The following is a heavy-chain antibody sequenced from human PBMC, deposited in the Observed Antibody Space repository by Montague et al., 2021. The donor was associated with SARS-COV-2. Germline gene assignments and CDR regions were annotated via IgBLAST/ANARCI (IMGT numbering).Heavy chain of an antibody. CDR1: GGSITRNHY. CDR2: IYYSGTT. V-gene: IGHV4-39*01. D-gene: IGHD3-10*01. CDR3: ARPLVRGVPKAFDI. Sequence: SESQSLICTVSGGSITRNHYWGWIRQPPGKGLEWVGNIYYSGTTFINPSLESRVTISVDASKNQFSLNLTSVTAAGTAVYYCARPLVRGVPKAFDIWGQGALVIVSS. J-gene: IGHJ3*02.